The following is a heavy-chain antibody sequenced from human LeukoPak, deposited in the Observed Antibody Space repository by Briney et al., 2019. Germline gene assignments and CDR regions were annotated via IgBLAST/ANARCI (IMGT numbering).Heavy chain of an antibody. Sequence: GGSLRLSCAASGFTFSSYEMNWVRQAPGKGLEWVSYIRSSGSTIYYADSVKGRFTIARDNAENSLYLQMNSLRAEDTAVYYCARDGSSVAGSILSFDYWGQGTLVTVSS. V-gene: IGHV3-48*03. CDR3: ARDGSSVAGSILSFDY. D-gene: IGHD6-19*01. CDR2: IRSSGSTI. CDR1: GFTFSSYE. J-gene: IGHJ4*02.